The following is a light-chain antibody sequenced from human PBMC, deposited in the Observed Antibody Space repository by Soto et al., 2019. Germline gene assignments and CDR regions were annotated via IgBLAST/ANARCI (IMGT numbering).Light chain of an antibody. J-gene: IGKJ2*01. V-gene: IGKV3-11*01. CDR1: QSVSGL. Sequence: EIVLTQSPATLSLSPGARATVSCRASQSVSGLLAWYHQKPGQAPRLLIYDASNRATGIPARFSGSGSGTDFTLAISSLEPEDFAVYYCQQRSSWPYTFGQGTKLEI. CDR3: QQRSSWPYT. CDR2: DAS.